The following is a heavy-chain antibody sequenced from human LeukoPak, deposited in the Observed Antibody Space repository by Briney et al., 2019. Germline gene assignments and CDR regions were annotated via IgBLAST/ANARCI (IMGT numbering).Heavy chain of an antibody. D-gene: IGHD2-15*01. Sequence: GGSLRLSCAASGFTFSRYWMHWVRQTPGKGLVWVSRINSDGSSTRYADSVKGRFTISRDNAKNTLDLQMSSLRAEDTTVYYCARVDCSGGSCYFDYWGQGTLVTVSS. J-gene: IGHJ4*02. V-gene: IGHV3-74*01. CDR1: GFTFSRYW. CDR3: ARVDCSGGSCYFDY. CDR2: INSDGSST.